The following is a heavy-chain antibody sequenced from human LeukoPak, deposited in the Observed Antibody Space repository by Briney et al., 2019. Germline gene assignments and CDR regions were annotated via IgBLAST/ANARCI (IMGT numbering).Heavy chain of an antibody. D-gene: IGHD3-16*01. CDR3: GRIWGGFFKCFAGRPGVDY. Sequence: GESLKISCKGSGYSFTNYWIGWVRQMPGKGLEYMGIIYPGDSETKYSPSFQGQVTISADKSISTAYLQWSSLKASDTAIYYCGRIWGGFFKCFAGRPGVDYWGRGTLGPV. CDR1: GYSFTNYW. CDR2: IYPGDSET. V-gene: IGHV5-51*01. J-gene: IGHJ4*02.